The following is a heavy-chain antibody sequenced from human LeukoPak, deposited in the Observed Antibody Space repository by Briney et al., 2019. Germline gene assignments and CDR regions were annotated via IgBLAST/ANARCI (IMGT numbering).Heavy chain of an antibody. CDR3: ARVTVSTDFWSGYYSGLFDY. D-gene: IGHD3-3*01. CDR2: INHSGSI. J-gene: IGHJ4*02. CDR1: GGSFSGYY. Sequence: PSEALSLTCAVYGGSFSGYYWSWIRQPPGKGLEWIGEINHSGSINYNPSLKSRVTISVDTSKNQFSLKLSSVTAADTAVYYCARVTVSTDFWSGYYSGLFDYWGQGTLVTVSS. V-gene: IGHV4-34*01.